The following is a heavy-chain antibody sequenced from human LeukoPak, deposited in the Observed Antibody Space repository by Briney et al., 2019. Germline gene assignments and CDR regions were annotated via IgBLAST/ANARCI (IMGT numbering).Heavy chain of an antibody. V-gene: IGHV3-30*03. CDR2: ISYDGSNK. Sequence: GGSLRLSCAASGFTFSSYGMHWVRQAPGKGLEWVAVISYDGSNKYYADSVKGRFTISRDNSKNTLYLQVNSLRVEDTAVYYCARDAIYGSGSYEGYFDYWGQGTLVTVSS. CDR1: GFTFSSYG. CDR3: ARDAIYGSGSYEGYFDY. D-gene: IGHD3-10*01. J-gene: IGHJ4*02.